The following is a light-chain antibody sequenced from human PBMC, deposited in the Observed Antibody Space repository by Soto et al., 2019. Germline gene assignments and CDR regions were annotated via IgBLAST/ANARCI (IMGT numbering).Light chain of an antibody. Sequence: EILLTQSPGTLSLSPGERATLSCRASQSVSSYLAWYQQKPGQATRLLIYDASNRATGIPARFSGSGSGKDFTLTISSLETEDFAVYYCQQRSNWPPSITFGQGTRLEIK. CDR3: QQRSNWPPSIT. J-gene: IGKJ5*01. CDR2: DAS. V-gene: IGKV3-11*01. CDR1: QSVSSY.